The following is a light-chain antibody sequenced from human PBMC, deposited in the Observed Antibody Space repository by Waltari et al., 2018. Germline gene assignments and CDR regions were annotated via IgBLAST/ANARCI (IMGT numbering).Light chain of an antibody. Sequence: VMTQSPATLSVSPGERATLSCRASQSISDNLAWYQQKRGQAPRLLIYGASTSAPGIPARFTGSGSGTDFTLTISSLQSEDSAVYYCQQYNRWPPIAFGQGTRLEI. J-gene: IGKJ5*01. CDR1: QSISDN. V-gene: IGKV3-15*01. CDR2: GAS. CDR3: QQYNRWPPIA.